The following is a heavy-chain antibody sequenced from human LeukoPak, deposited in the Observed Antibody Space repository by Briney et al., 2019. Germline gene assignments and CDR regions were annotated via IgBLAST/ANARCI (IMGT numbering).Heavy chain of an antibody. V-gene: IGHV1-46*01. D-gene: IGHD2-15*01. Sequence: ASVKVSCQASGYTFTNYYMHWVRQAPGQGLEWMGIINPSGGSTSYAQKFQGRVTMTRDTSTSTVYMALSSLRSEDTAVYYCASPRTYCSGGSCYSSYDYWGQGTLVTVSS. CDR3: ASPRTYCSGGSCYSSYDY. J-gene: IGHJ4*02. CDR2: INPSGGST. CDR1: GYTFTNYY.